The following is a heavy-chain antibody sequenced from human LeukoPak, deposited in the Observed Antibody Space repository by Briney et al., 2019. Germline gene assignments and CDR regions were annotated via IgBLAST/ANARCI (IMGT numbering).Heavy chain of an antibody. D-gene: IGHD3-16*02. CDR2: IKQDGSEK. J-gene: IGHJ4*02. CDR1: GFTFSSYW. Sequence: GGSLRLSCAASGFTFSSYWMSWVPQAPGKGLEWVANIKQDGSEKYYVDSVKGRFTISRDNAKNSLYLQMNSLRAEDTAVYYCAREGTSYDYVWGSYRYLDYWGQGTLVTVSS. CDR3: AREGTSYDYVWGSYRYLDY. V-gene: IGHV3-7*01.